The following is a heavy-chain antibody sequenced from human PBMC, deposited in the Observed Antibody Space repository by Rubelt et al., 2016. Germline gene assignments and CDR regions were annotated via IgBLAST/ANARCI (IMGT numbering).Heavy chain of an antibody. V-gene: IGHV4-34*01. CDR3: AGDYGSGSYRFDY. D-gene: IGHD3-10*01. CDR1: GGSFSGYY. CDR2: INHSGST. Sequence: QVQLQQWGAGLLKPSETLSLTCAVYGGSFSGYYWSWIRQPPGKGLEWIGAINHSGSTNYNPSLTSRVTISVDTSKNQFSLRLNSVTAADSAVYYCAGDYGSGSYRFDYWGQGTLVTVSS. J-gene: IGHJ4*02.